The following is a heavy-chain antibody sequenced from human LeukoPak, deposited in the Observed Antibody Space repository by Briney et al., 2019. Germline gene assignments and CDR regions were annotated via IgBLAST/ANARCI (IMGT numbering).Heavy chain of an antibody. D-gene: IGHD6-13*01. CDR3: ARQSSSCFDY. CDR1: GGSFSGYY. V-gene: IGHV4-34*01. Sequence: SETLSLTCAVYGGSFSGYYWSWIRQPPGKGLEWIGEINHSGSTNYNPSLKSRVTISVDTSKNQFSLKLSSVTAADTAVYYCARQSSSCFDYWGQGILVTVSS. J-gene: IGHJ4*02. CDR2: INHSGST.